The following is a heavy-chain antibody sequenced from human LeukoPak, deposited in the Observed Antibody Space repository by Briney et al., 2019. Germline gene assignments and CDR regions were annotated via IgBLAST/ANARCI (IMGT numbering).Heavy chain of an antibody. D-gene: IGHD4-17*01. CDR3: ASHGITVTTSIDY. Sequence: GASVKVTCKATGYTFTSYAMNCVRQAPGQGLEWVGWINTNTGDPTYAQGFTGRFVFSLDTSVSTAYLQISSLKAEDTAVYYCASHGITVTTSIDYWGQGTLVTVSS. CDR2: INTNTGDP. J-gene: IGHJ4*02. CDR1: GYTFTSYA. V-gene: IGHV7-4-1*02.